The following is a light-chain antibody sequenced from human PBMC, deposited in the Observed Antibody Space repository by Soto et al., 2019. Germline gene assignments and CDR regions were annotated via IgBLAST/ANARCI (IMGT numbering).Light chain of an antibody. J-gene: IGKJ5*01. CDR3: KLLYASPPIT. CDR1: RSVRSY. CDR2: DAS. V-gene: IGKV3-11*01. Sequence: EIVLTQTPATLSLSPGERATLSCRASRSVRSYLAWYQQKPGQGPRLLIYDASNRAAGIPARFSGSGSETDLSLTLSNLEPADCAGLYWKLLYASPPITSGQGVRLSI.